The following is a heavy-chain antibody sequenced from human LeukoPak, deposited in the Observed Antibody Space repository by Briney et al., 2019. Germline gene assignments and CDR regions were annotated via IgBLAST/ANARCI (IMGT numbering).Heavy chain of an antibody. CDR3: ARGQLLWFGEFMDV. V-gene: IGHV4-61*02. J-gene: IGHJ6*03. CDR2: ISSSGST. Sequence: SETLSLTCTVSGDSISSGDYYWSWIRQPAGKGLEWIGRISSSGSTNYNPSLKSRVTISVDTSKNQFSLKLSSVTAADTAVYYCARGQLLWFGEFMDVWGKGTTVTISS. CDR1: GDSISSGDYY. D-gene: IGHD3-10*01.